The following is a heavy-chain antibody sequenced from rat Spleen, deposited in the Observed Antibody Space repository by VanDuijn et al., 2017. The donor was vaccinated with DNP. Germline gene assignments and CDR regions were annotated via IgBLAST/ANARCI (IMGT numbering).Heavy chain of an antibody. Sequence: VQLKESGPGLVQPSQTLSLTCSVTGYSITSDYWGWIRKFPGNKMGWIGHISYSGSTTYNPSLKSRISITRDTSRNQFFLQLNSVTTEDTATYYCARVNNNLYYGIDAWGQGTSVTVSS. CDR3: ARVNNNLYYGIDA. V-gene: IGHV3-1*01. J-gene: IGHJ4*01. CDR2: ISYSGST. D-gene: IGHD1-10*01. CDR1: GYSITSDY.